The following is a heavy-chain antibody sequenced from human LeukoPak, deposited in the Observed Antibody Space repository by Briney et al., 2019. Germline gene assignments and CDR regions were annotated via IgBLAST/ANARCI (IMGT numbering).Heavy chain of an antibody. CDR3: ARAGSGWYYYYYMDV. J-gene: IGHJ6*03. V-gene: IGHV4-4*07. Sequence: TSETLSLTCTVSGGSISSYYWSWIRQPAGKGLEWIGRIYTSGSTNYNPSLKSRVTMSEDTSKNQFSLKLSSVTAADTAVYYCARAGSGWYYYYYMDVWGKGTTVTVSS. CDR2: IYTSGST. CDR1: GGSISSYY. D-gene: IGHD6-19*01.